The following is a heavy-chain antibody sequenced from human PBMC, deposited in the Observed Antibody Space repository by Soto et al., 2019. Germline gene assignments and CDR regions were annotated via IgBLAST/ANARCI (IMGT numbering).Heavy chain of an antibody. CDR3: ARTVPDYYYYGMDV. CDR1: GGSISSYY. J-gene: IGHJ6*02. D-gene: IGHD2-2*01. Sequence: PSATLYLTCTVSGGSISSYYWSWIRQPAGKGLEWIGRIYTSVSTNYNPSLKSRVTMSVDTSKNQFSLKLSSVTAADTAVYYCARTVPDYYYYGMDVWGQGTTVTVSS. V-gene: IGHV4-4*07. CDR2: IYTSVST.